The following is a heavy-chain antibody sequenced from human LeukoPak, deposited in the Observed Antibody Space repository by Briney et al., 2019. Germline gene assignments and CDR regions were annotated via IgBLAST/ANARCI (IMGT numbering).Heavy chain of an antibody. CDR3: ARRFGVTGAFDI. V-gene: IGHV4-39*01. Sequence: SETLSLTCTVSGGSISSSSYYWGWIRQPPGKGLEWIGSIYYSGSTYHNPSLKSRVTISVDTSKNQFSLKLSSVTAADTAVYYCARRFGVTGAFDIWGQGTMVTVSS. CDR2: IYYSGST. D-gene: IGHD3-10*01. J-gene: IGHJ3*02. CDR1: GGSISSSSYY.